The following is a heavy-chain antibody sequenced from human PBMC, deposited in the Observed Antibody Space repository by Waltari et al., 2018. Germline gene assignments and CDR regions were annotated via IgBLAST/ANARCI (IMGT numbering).Heavy chain of an antibody. CDR1: GASISSSTYY. J-gene: IGHJ4*02. CDR2: IYYRGST. D-gene: IGHD3-22*01. V-gene: IGHV4-39*01. CDR3: ARGLWQGYYYDSSGYPDY. Sequence: QLQLQESGPGLVEPSETLSLTCFVSGASISSSTYYWGWFRQPPGKGLEWIGNIYYRGSTSYNPSLKSRVTISVDTPKNEFSLELSSVTAADTAVYYCARGLWQGYYYDSSGYPDYWGPGTLVSVSS.